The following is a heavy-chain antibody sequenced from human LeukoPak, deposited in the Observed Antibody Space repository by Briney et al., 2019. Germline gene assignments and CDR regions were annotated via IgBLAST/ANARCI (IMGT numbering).Heavy chain of an antibody. Sequence: ASVKVSCKASDYTFISYGISWVRQAPGQGLEWMGWINPYNGNTNYVQKLQGRVTMTTETSTSTAYMELRSLRSDDTAVYYCAGVAAADYFDYWGQGTLVTVSS. D-gene: IGHD6-13*01. CDR1: DYTFISYG. V-gene: IGHV1-18*01. CDR3: AGVAAADYFDY. CDR2: INPYNGNT. J-gene: IGHJ4*02.